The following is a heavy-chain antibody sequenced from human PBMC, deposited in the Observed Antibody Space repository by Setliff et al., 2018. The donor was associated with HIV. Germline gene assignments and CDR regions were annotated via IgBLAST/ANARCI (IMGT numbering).Heavy chain of an antibody. V-gene: IGHV3-23*01. CDR1: GFTFSNYA. CDR2: ITSSGGNT. D-gene: IGHD5-12*01. Sequence: PGGSLRLSCAASGFTFSNYAMTWVRQAPGKGLEWVSGITSSGGNTYYADSVKGRFTISRDNSKNTLYLQMNSLRAEDTAVYYCARDQVAVDSVARWRKEYFMDVWGKGTTVTVSS. J-gene: IGHJ6*03. CDR3: ARDQVAVDSVARWRKEYFMDV.